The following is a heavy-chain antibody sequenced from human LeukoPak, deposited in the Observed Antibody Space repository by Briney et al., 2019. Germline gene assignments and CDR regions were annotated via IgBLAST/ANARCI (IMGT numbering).Heavy chain of an antibody. CDR1: GYSFTSYW. V-gene: IGHV5-51*01. CDR3: ARLLGDSSGYTPGFDY. Sequence: GESLNISCKGSGYSFTSYWIGWVRQMPGKGLGWMGIIYPGDSDTRYSPSFQGQVTISADKSISTAYLQWSSLKASDTAMYYCARLLGDSSGYTPGFDYWGQGTLVTVSS. CDR2: IYPGDSDT. J-gene: IGHJ4*02. D-gene: IGHD3-22*01.